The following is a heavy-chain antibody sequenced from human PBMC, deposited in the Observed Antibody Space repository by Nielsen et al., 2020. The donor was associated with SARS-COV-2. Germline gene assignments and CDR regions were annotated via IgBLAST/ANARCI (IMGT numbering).Heavy chain of an antibody. CDR3: ARESVTGTDAFDI. Sequence: GESLKISCAASGFSISDSGMHWVRQASGKGLEWVGRIRSKTHSYETVYAASVRDRFTISRDDSKNTAYLQMNSLRAEDTAVYYCARESVTGTDAFDIWGQGTVVTVSS. CDR2: IRSKTHSYET. CDR1: GFSISDSG. V-gene: IGHV3-73*01. D-gene: IGHD6-19*01. J-gene: IGHJ3*02.